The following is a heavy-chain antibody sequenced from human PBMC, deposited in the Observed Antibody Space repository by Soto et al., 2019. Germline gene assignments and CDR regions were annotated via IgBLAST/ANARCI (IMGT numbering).Heavy chain of an antibody. Sequence: QGQLVQSGAEVKQPGASVKVSCKASGYTFSTYGISWVRQAPGQGLEWMGWISGYNGDANYAQKFQGRVTMTIDTSTTTAYLELRRLTYVDTAVYFCAKNGHPPYYYYGMDVWGQGTTVTVSS. D-gene: IGHD2-8*01. CDR3: AKNGHPPYYYYGMDV. J-gene: IGHJ6*02. CDR2: ISGYNGDA. CDR1: GYTFSTYG. V-gene: IGHV1-18*01.